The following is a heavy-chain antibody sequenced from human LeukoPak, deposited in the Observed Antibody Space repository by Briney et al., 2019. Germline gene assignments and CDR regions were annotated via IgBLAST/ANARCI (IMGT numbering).Heavy chain of an antibody. CDR3: ARDSSSWYSHFDY. V-gene: IGHV3-21*01. Sequence: PGGSLRLSCAASGFTFSSYSMNWVRQAPGKDLEWVSSISSSSSYIYYADSVKGRFTISRDNAKNSLYLQMNSLRAEDAAVYYCARDSSSWYSHFDYWGQGTLVTVSS. CDR2: ISSSSSYI. D-gene: IGHD6-13*01. CDR1: GFTFSSYS. J-gene: IGHJ4*02.